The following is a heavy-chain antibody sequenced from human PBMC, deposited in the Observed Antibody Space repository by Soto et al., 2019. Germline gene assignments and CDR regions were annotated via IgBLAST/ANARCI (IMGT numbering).Heavy chain of an antibody. CDR1: GGYVSSGSYY. CDR3: ARDHVVRGVINWFDP. Sequence: SETLSLTCTVSGGYVSSGSYYWSWIRQPPGKGLEWIGYIYYSGSTNYNPSLKSRVTISVDTSKNQFSLKLSSVTAADTAVYYCARDHVVRGVINWFDPWGQGTLVTVSS. J-gene: IGHJ5*02. V-gene: IGHV4-61*01. D-gene: IGHD3-10*01. CDR2: IYYSGST.